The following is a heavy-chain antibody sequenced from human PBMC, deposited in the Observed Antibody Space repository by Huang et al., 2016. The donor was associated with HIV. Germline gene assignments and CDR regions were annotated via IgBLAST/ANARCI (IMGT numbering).Heavy chain of an antibody. CDR1: GGSFSDQI. V-gene: IGHV1-69*01. J-gene: IGHJ4*02. Sequence: QVQLEQSGPAVRKPGSSVKVSCQASGGSFSDQIISWVRQAPGQRFEWMGGTIPVVRATAYAQEFKGRVKMTADESTATIYMELNSLTSEDTAVYYCAMSLRYQYDSRSYWGRYFDYWGQGTLVTVSS. CDR2: TIPVVRAT. D-gene: IGHD3-16*01. CDR3: AMSLRYQYDSRSYWGRYFDY.